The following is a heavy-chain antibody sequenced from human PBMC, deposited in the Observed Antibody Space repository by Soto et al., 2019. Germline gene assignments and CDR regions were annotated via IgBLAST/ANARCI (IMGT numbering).Heavy chain of an antibody. Sequence: LSLTCTVTGGSIDNYYWTWVRQPAGKGLEWIGRIHSSGSTNYNPSLRSRVTMSLYTSTNHFSLKLTSVTAADTAVYFCARDVDYDFWSGYVSDGLDVWGPGATVTVSS. CDR3: ARDVDYDFWSGYVSDGLDV. CDR1: GGSIDNYY. V-gene: IGHV4-4*07. J-gene: IGHJ6*02. D-gene: IGHD3-3*01. CDR2: IHSSGST.